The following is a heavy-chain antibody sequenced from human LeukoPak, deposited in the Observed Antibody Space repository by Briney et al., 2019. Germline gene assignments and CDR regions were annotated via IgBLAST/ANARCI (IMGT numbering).Heavy chain of an antibody. Sequence: PPETLSLTCTVSGGSISSNYWSWIRQPPGEGLEWIGYIYYSGTTNYNPSLESRLTISVDTSKNQFSLILSSVTAADTAVYCCARGPYDSSGHRSGFDIWGQGTMVTVSS. CDR1: GGSISSNY. D-gene: IGHD3-22*01. V-gene: IGHV4-59*01. CDR2: IYYSGTT. J-gene: IGHJ3*02. CDR3: ARGPYDSSGHRSGFDI.